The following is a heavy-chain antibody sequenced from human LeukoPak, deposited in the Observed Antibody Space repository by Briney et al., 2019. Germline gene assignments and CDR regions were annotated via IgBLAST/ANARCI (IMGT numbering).Heavy chain of an antibody. V-gene: IGHV3-23*01. CDR3: VRSRIEVAGTGGFDY. Sequence: GGSLRLSCAASGFTFSSYGMSWVRQAPGKGLEWVSTIRDRGSNRYYADSVKGRFTISTDNSKDTLYLQVDSLRAEDTAVYYCVRSRIEVAGTGGFDYWGQGTLVTVSS. CDR2: IRDRGSNR. J-gene: IGHJ4*02. D-gene: IGHD6-19*01. CDR1: GFTFSSYG.